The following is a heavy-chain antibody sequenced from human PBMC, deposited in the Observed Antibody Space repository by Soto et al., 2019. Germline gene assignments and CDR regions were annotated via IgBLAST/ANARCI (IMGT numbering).Heavy chain of an antibody. CDR3: AGGYDWGDY. D-gene: IGHD5-12*01. Sequence: QVQLVESGGGVVQPGRSLRLSCAASGFSFRSYGMLWVRQAPGEGLEWVALISYDGNNKFYADSVKGRFTISRDNSENTVYLQMNSLRGDDTAVYYCAGGYDWGDYWGQGTLVTVSS. CDR2: ISYDGNNK. V-gene: IGHV3-30*03. J-gene: IGHJ4*02. CDR1: GFSFRSYG.